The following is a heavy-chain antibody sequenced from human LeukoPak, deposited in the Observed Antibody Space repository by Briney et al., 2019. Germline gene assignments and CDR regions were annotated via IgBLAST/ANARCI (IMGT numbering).Heavy chain of an antibody. Sequence: GGSLRLSCAASGFTFSSYGMHWVRQAPGKGLEWVAFIRYDGSNKYYADSVKGRFTISRDNSKNTLYLQMNSLRAEDTAVYYCAKDLGARPGAFGDYWGQGTLVTVSS. J-gene: IGHJ4*02. CDR3: AKDLGARPGAFGDY. CDR1: GFTFSSYG. CDR2: IRYDGSNK. D-gene: IGHD6-6*01. V-gene: IGHV3-30*02.